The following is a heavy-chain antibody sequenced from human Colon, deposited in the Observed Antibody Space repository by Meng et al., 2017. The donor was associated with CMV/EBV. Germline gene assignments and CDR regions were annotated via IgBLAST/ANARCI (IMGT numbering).Heavy chain of an antibody. CDR3: ATFTLRYFDWP. D-gene: IGHD3-9*01. V-gene: IGHV4-34*01. CDR2: INHSGST. Sequence: LTCAVYGGSFSAYYWSWIRQPPGKGLEWIGEINHSGSTNYNPSLKSRVTISVDTSKNQFSLQLNSVTAADTAVYYCATFTLRYFDWPWGQGTLVTVSS. CDR1: GGSFSAYY. J-gene: IGHJ5*02.